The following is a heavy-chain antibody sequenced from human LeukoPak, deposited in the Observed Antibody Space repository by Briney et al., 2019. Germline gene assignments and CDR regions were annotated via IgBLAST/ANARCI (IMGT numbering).Heavy chain of an antibody. V-gene: IGHV3-7*01. Sequence: PGGSLRLSCAASGFSFSGYWMSWVRQAPGKGLEWVANINQDGSEKHYVDSVKGRFTISRDNTKNSLYLQMNSLRAEDTAVYYCARVHVAGIRWGQGTLVTVSS. D-gene: IGHD2-21*01. CDR1: GFSFSGYW. CDR2: INQDGSEK. J-gene: IGHJ4*02. CDR3: ARVHVAGIR.